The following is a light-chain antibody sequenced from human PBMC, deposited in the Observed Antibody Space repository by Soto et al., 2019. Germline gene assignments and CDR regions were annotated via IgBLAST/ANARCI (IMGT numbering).Light chain of an antibody. CDR2: ENN. V-gene: IGLV1-51*02. CDR1: SSNIGNNI. J-gene: IGLJ3*02. Sequence: QSVLTQPPSVSAAPGQKVTISCSGSSSNIGNNIVSWYQQLPGTAPKLLIYENNKRPSGIPDRFSGSKSGTSATLGITGLQTGDEAEYYCGSWDSSLSGGVFDGGTKVTVL. CDR3: GSWDSSLSGGV.